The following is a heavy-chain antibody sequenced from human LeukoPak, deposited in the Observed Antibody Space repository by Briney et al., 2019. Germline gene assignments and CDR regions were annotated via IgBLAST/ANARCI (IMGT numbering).Heavy chain of an antibody. J-gene: IGHJ5*02. Sequence: SQTLSLTCAVSGGSISSGGYSWSWIRQPPGKGLEWIGYINYSGSTYYNPSLKSRVTISVDRSKNQFSLKLSSVTAADTAVYYCARGARDYYGSGSYYSNWFDPWGQGTLVTVSS. V-gene: IGHV4-30-2*01. D-gene: IGHD3-10*01. CDR3: ARGARDYYGSGSYYSNWFDP. CDR2: INYSGST. CDR1: GGSISSGGYS.